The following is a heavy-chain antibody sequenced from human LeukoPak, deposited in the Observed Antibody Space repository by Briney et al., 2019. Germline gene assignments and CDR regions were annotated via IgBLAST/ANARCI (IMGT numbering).Heavy chain of an antibody. CDR2: INPNSGGT. CDR3: ATSTVTTFTFDY. Sequence: ASVKVSCKASGYTFTGYYMHWVRQAPGQGLEWMGWINPNSGGTNYAQKFQGRVTMTRDTSTSTAYMELSRLRSDDTAVYYCATSTVTTFTFDYWGQGTLVTVSS. V-gene: IGHV1-2*02. CDR1: GYTFTGYY. D-gene: IGHD4-17*01. J-gene: IGHJ4*02.